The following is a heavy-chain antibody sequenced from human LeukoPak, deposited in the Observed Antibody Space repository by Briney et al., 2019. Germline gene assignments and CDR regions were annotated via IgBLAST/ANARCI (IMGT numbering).Heavy chain of an antibody. CDR2: INQDGSEK. J-gene: IGHJ5*01. Sequence: GGSLRLSRAASGFTFSSYSMSWVRQAPGKGLEWVANINQDGSEKYYVDSVKGRFTISRDNAKNSLFLQMNSLRAEDTAVYYCARARNCDSWGQGTLVTVSS. D-gene: IGHD1-7*01. CDR1: GFTFSSYS. V-gene: IGHV3-7*05. CDR3: ARARNCDS.